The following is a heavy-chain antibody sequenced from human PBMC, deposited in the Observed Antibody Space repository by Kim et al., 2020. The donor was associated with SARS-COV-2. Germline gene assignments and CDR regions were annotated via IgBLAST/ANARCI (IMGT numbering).Heavy chain of an antibody. V-gene: IGHV1-69*01. Sequence: KIQGRVTITADQSTSTAYMELSSLRSEDTAVYYCARGNSGYDFYYYGMDVWGQGTTVTVSS. D-gene: IGHD5-12*01. J-gene: IGHJ6*02. CDR3: ARGNSGYDFYYYGMDV.